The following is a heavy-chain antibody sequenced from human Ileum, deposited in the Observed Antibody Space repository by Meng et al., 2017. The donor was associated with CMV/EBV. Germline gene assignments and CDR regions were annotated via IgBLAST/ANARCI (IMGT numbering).Heavy chain of an antibody. Sequence: CAVSGFTFNVYGMDWGRQDPGKGLEWVSGIYVKGAGTFYADSVKDRFIISRDDSENRLYLHMNNLRAEDTAVYYCARKVGGGYFFDYWGQGTLVTVSS. CDR3: ARKVGGGYFFDY. J-gene: IGHJ4*02. V-gene: IGHV3-23*01. CDR1: GFTFNVYG. CDR2: IYVKGAGT. D-gene: IGHD1-26*01.